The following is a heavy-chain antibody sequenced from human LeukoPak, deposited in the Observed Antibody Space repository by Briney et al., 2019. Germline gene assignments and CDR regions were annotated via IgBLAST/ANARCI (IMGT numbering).Heavy chain of an antibody. Sequence: PGRSLRLSCAASGFGFSNYGMDWVRQAPGKGLEWVAVISSDGSHKYYADSAKGRFTISRDNSKNTLYLQMDSLRPDDTAVYYCAKDFGSLWFGEYTVFDYWGQGTLVTVSS. CDR3: AKDFGSLWFGEYTVFDY. CDR2: ISSDGSHK. J-gene: IGHJ4*02. D-gene: IGHD3-10*01. CDR1: GFGFSNYG. V-gene: IGHV3-30*18.